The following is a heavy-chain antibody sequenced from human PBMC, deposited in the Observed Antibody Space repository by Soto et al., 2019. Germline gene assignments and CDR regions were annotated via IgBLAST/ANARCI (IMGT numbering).Heavy chain of an antibody. D-gene: IGHD3-9*01. J-gene: IGHJ2*01. CDR1: GGSFSGYY. CDR3: ARESHNVLTGPPWVWYFDL. V-gene: IGHV4-34*01. CDR2: INDRRSF. Sequence: QVQLQQWGAGPLRPLETLSLTCGVSGGSFSGYYWAWIRQSPGKGLEWIGEINDRRSFTYNPCLMTGVIITVDTSKNHSSMILRSVTAADTAVYYCARESHNVLTGPPWVWYFDLWGRGTLVTVSS.